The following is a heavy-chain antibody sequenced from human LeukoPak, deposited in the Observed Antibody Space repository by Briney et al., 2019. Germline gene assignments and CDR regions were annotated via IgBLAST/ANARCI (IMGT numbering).Heavy chain of an antibody. CDR3: ARDLRGYGSGTYLSRGYGMDV. Sequence: ASVKVSCKASGYTFTGYYLHWVRQAPGQGLEWMGWINPNSGGTNYAQKFQGRVTMTRDTSISTAYMELSSLTSVDTAVFYCARDLRGYGSGTYLSRGYGMDVWGQGTTVTVSS. J-gene: IGHJ6*02. CDR1: GYTFTGYY. D-gene: IGHD3-10*01. CDR2: INPNSGGT. V-gene: IGHV1-2*02.